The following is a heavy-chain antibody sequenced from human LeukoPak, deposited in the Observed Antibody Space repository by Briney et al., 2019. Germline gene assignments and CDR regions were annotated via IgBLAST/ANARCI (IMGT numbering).Heavy chain of an antibody. Sequence: GGSLRLSCAASGFTFSSYWMHWVRQAPGKGLVWVSRINSDGSSISYADSVKGRFTISRDNAKNTLYLQLNSLRAEDTAVYYCASSLAAIGTFDIWGQGTMVAVSS. D-gene: IGHD6-13*01. CDR3: ASSLAAIGTFDI. CDR2: INSDGSSI. J-gene: IGHJ3*02. CDR1: GFTFSSYW. V-gene: IGHV3-74*01.